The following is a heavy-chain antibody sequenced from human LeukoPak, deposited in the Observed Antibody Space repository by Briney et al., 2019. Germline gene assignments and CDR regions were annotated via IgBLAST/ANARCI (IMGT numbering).Heavy chain of an antibody. D-gene: IGHD6-6*01. Sequence: PSQTLSLTCTVSGGSISSGDYYWSWIRQPPGKGLEWIGYIYYSGSTYYNPSLKSRVTISVDTSKNQFSLKLSSVTAADTAVYYCARVSLVSDAFDIWGQGTMVTVSS. V-gene: IGHV4-30-4*01. CDR3: ARVSLVSDAFDI. CDR1: GGSISSGDYY. J-gene: IGHJ3*02. CDR2: IYYSGST.